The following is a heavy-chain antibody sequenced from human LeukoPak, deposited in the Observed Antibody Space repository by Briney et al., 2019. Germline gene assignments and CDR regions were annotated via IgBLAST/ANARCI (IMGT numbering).Heavy chain of an antibody. V-gene: IGHV1-69*06. CDR3: AIRSDSGGQWPNYYYGMDV. D-gene: IGHD6-19*01. Sequence: SVKVSCKASGGTFSSYAISWVRQAPGQGLEWMGGIIPIFGTANYAQRFQGRVTITADKSTSTAYMELSSLRSEDTAVYYCAIRSDSGGQWPNYYYGMDVWGKGTTVTVSS. CDR2: IIPIFGTA. CDR1: GGTFSSYA. J-gene: IGHJ6*04.